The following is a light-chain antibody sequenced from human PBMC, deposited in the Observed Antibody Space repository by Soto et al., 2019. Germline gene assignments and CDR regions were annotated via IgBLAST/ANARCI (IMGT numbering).Light chain of an antibody. CDR3: MQVTHFPWT. CDR1: QSLLHSNGYNY. V-gene: IGKV2-28*01. Sequence: DIVMTQSPLSLPVTPGEPASISCRSSQSLLHSNGYNYLDWYLQKPGQSPQLLIYLGSNRASGVPDRFSGSGSGTDFTLKISRVEAEDVGVYYCMQVTHFPWTFGQGTKVDIK. CDR2: LGS. J-gene: IGKJ1*01.